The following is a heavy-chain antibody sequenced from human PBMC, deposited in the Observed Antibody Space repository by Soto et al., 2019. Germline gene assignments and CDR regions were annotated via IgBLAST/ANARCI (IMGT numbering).Heavy chain of an antibody. J-gene: IGHJ4*02. V-gene: IGHV1-18*01. D-gene: IGHD6-19*01. CDR3: ARDLSRLDY. Sequence: QVQLVQSGAEVKKPGASVKVSCKASGYTFSNYAFSWVRQAPGQGLEWMGWIGTYNGITNYSQKFQDRVTMTTDTSTSTAYMELRSIRSDDTAVYYCARDLSRLDYWGQGTLVTVSS. CDR2: IGTYNGIT. CDR1: GYTFSNYA.